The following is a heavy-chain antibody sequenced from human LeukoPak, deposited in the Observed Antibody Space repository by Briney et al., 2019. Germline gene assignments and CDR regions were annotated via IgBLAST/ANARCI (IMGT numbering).Heavy chain of an antibody. Sequence: SETLSLTCAVYGGSFSGYYWSWIRQPPGKGLEWIGVINHSGSTNYNPSLKSRVTISVDTSKNQFSLKLSSVTAADTAVYYCARGRGYSYGLDYWGQGTLVTVSS. D-gene: IGHD5-18*01. CDR1: GGSFSGYY. CDR3: ARGRGYSYGLDY. J-gene: IGHJ4*02. V-gene: IGHV4-34*01. CDR2: INHSGST.